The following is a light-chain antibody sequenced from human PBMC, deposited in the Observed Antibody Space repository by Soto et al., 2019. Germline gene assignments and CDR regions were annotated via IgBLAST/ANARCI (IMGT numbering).Light chain of an antibody. CDR2: DVS. Sequence: QSALTQPRSVSGSPGQSVTISCIGTSSDVGAYDYVSWYQQHPGKAPQLMIYDVSKRPSGVPDRFSGSKSGNTASLTISGLQAEDEADYYCCSYAGSYAYVFGTGTKLTVL. V-gene: IGLV2-11*01. J-gene: IGLJ1*01. CDR3: CSYAGSYAYV. CDR1: SSDVGAYDY.